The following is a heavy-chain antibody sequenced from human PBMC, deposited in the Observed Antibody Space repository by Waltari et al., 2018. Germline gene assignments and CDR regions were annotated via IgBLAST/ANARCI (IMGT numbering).Heavy chain of an antibody. J-gene: IGHJ6*02. D-gene: IGHD3-16*01. CDR3: ARDGLRGDYYYYGMDV. Sequence: EVQLVESGGGLIQPGGSLRLSCAASGFTVSSNYMSWVRQAPGKGREWVSVIYSGGSTYYADSVKGRVTISRDNSKNTLYLQMNSLRAEDTAVYYCARDGLRGDYYYYGMDVWGQGTTVTVSS. CDR1: GFTVSSNY. CDR2: IYSGGST. V-gene: IGHV3-53*01.